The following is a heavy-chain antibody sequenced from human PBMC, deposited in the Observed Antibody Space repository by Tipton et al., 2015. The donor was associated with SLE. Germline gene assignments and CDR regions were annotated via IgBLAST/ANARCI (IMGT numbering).Heavy chain of an antibody. D-gene: IGHD6-13*01. Sequence: TLSLTCAVYGGSFSGYYWTWIRQPPGKGLEWIGEINHGRSTNYNPSLKSRVTISVDTSKKQFSLKLRSVTAADTAVYYCARKRQGSGWYHWYFDLWGRGTLVTVSS. CDR1: GGSFSGYY. V-gene: IGHV4-34*01. CDR3: ARKRQGSGWYHWYFDL. CDR2: INHGRST. J-gene: IGHJ2*01.